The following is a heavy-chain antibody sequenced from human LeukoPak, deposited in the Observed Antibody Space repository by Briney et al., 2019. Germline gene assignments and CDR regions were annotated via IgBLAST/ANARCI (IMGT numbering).Heavy chain of an antibody. CDR2: IYTSGST. CDR1: GGSISSGSYY. Sequence: SQTLSLTCTVSGGSISSGSYYWNWIREPAGKGLEWIGRIYTSGSTNYNPSLKSRVTISVDTSKNQFSLKLSSVTAADTAVYYCARQHWFDPWGQGTLVTVSS. CDR3: ARQHWFDP. J-gene: IGHJ5*02. V-gene: IGHV4-61*02.